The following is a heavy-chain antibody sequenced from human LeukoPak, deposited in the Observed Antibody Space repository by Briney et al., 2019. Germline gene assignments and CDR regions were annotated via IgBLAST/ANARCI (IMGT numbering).Heavy chain of an antibody. CDR1: GFTVSSNY. J-gene: IGHJ1*01. Sequence: GGSLRLSCAASGFTVSSNYISWVRQAPGKGLEWVSIIYSGGSTYYTDSVKGRFTISRDNSKNTLYLQMNSLRAEDTAVYYCARVRDSSSIRNIQHWGQGTLVTVSS. CDR2: IYSGGST. CDR3: ARVRDSSSIRNIQH. D-gene: IGHD6-13*01. V-gene: IGHV3-66*01.